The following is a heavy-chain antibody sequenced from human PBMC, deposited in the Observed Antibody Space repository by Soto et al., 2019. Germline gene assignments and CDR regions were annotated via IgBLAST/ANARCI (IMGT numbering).Heavy chain of an antibody. CDR2: IYYSGST. J-gene: IGHJ6*02. V-gene: IGHV4-31*03. Sequence: SETLSLTCTVSGGSISSGGYYWSWIRQHPGKGLEWIGYIYYSGSTYYNPSLKSRVTISVDTSKNQFSLKLSSVTAADTAVYYCARDSNIVVVPAAQRDYYYYYGMDVWGQGTTVTVSS. CDR3: ARDSNIVVVPAAQRDYYYYYGMDV. CDR1: GGSISSGGYY. D-gene: IGHD2-2*01.